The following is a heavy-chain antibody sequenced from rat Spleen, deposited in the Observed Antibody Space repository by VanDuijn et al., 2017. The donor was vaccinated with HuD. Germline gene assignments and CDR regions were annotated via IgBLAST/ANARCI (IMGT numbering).Heavy chain of an antibody. V-gene: IGHV5-58*01. CDR2: INTDGGST. CDR3: AKDRGGRGGYYVMDA. D-gene: IGHD4-3*01. CDR1: GFTFSSYW. Sequence: EVQLVETGGGLVQPGRSLKLSCVASGFTFSSYWMYWIRQAPGKGLEWVSSINTDGGSTYYPDSVKGRFTISRDNAENTVYLQMNSLRSEDTATYYCAKDRGGRGGYYVMDAWGQGASVTVSS. J-gene: IGHJ4*01.